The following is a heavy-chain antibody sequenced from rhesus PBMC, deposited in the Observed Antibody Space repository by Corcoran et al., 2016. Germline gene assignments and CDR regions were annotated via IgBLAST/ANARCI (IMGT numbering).Heavy chain of an antibody. D-gene: IGHD2-21*01. Sequence: QLQLQESGPGLVKPSETLSVTCAVSGGSISSSYWSWIRQAPGKGLEWIGYIYGSGSSTNYNPSLKSRVTLSVDSSKNQRSLKLSSVTAADTAVYYCARGGGYCTGSGCYPFDYWGQGVLVTVSS. CDR1: GGSISSSY. J-gene: IGHJ4*01. CDR2: IYGSGSST. CDR3: ARGGGYCTGSGCYPFDY. V-gene: IGHV4-169*01.